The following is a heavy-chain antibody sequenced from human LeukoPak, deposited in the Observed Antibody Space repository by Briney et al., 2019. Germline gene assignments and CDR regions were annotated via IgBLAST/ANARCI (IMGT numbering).Heavy chain of an antibody. CDR3: AAESSLSK. CDR2: IAYDRNYS. CDR1: RFTLRTYA. V-gene: IGHV3-30-3*02. J-gene: IGHJ4*02. Sequence: GSSQRLPCVASRFTLRTYAMDRVRQAPARGLEWMADIAYDRNYSYYAYSVKSRFAISKDNSKNTLYLQMNGVRLDDTSVYYCAAESSLSKWGRGTLVTVSS. D-gene: IGHD6-6*01.